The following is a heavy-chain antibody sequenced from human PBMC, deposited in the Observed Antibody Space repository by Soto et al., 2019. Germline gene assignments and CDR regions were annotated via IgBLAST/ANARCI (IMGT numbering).Heavy chain of an antibody. CDR3: ARDVKYSSASAYYHDGMDV. CDR2: ISAYNGNT. CDR1: GYTFTGYG. D-gene: IGHD6-6*01. J-gene: IGHJ6*02. V-gene: IGHV1-18*01. Sequence: ASVKVSCKASGYTFTGYGISWVRQAPGQGLEWMGWISAYNGNTNYAQKLQGRVTMTTDTSTSTAYMELRSLRSDDTAVYYCARDVKYSSASAYYHDGMDVWGQGTTVTFSS.